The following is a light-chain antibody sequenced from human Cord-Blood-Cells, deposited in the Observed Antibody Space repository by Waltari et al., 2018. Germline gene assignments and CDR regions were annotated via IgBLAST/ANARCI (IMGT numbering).Light chain of an antibody. CDR3: QQYYSTPWT. CDR2: AAS. V-gene: IGKV1-NL1*01. Sequence: DIQMTQSSSSLSASVGDRVTITCRASQGISNSLAWYQQKPGKDPKLLLYAASRLESGVPSRFSGSGSGTDYTLTTSSLQPEDFATYYCQQYYSTPWTFGQGTKVEIK. CDR1: QGISNS. J-gene: IGKJ1*01.